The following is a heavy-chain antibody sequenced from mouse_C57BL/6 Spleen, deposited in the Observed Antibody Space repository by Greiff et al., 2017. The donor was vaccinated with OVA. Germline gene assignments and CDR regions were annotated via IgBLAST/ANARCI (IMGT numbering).Heavy chain of an antibody. V-gene: IGHV1-82*01. Sequence: VQLQQSGPELVKPGASVKISCKASGYAFSSSWMNWVKQRPGKGLEWIGRIYPGDGDTNYNGKFKGKATLTADKSSSTAYMQLSSLTSEDSAVYFCARGGYDYDHYAMDYWGQGTSVTVSS. CDR2: IYPGDGDT. CDR1: GYAFSSSW. CDR3: ARGGYDYDHYAMDY. J-gene: IGHJ4*01. D-gene: IGHD2-4*01.